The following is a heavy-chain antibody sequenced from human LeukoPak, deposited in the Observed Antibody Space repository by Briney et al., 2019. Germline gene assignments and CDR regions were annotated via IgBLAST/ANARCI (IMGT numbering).Heavy chain of an antibody. CDR1: GYTFTGYY. D-gene: IGHD2-2*01. CDR2: INPNSGGT. Sequence: ASVKVSCKASGYTFTGYYMHWVRQAPGQGLEWMGWINPNSGGTNYAQKFQGRVTRTRDTSISTAYMELSRLRSDDTAVYYCATVVPAAMGWFDPWGQGTLVTVSS. CDR3: ATVVPAAMGWFDP. J-gene: IGHJ5*02. V-gene: IGHV1-2*02.